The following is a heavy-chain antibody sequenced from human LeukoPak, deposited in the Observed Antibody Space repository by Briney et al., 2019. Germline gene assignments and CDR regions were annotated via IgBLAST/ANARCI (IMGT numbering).Heavy chain of an antibody. CDR3: ARGGGDSYYYYYYYMDV. D-gene: IGHD2-21*02. CDR1: GYTFTSYD. Sequence: ASVKVSCKASGYTFTSYDINWVRQATGQGLEWMGWMNPNSGNTGYAQKFQGRVTMTRDTSISTAYMELSRLRSDDTAVYYCARGGGDSYYYYYYYMDVWGKGTTVTVSS. CDR2: MNPNSGNT. J-gene: IGHJ6*03. V-gene: IGHV1-8*01.